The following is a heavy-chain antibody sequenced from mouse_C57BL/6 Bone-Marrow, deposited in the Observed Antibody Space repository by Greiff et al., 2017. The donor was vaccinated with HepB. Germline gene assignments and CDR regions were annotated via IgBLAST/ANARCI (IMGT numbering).Heavy chain of an antibody. V-gene: IGHV14-3*01. CDR3: ARGGSSYGWFAY. D-gene: IGHD1-1*01. CDR2: IDPANGNT. CDR1: GFNIKNNY. Sequence: VQLQQSVAELVRPGASVKLSCTASGFNIKNNYMHWVKQRPEQGLEWIGRIDPANGNTKYAPKFQGKATITADTSSNTAYLQLSSLTSEDTAIYYCARGGSSYGWFAYWGQGTLVTVSA. J-gene: IGHJ3*01.